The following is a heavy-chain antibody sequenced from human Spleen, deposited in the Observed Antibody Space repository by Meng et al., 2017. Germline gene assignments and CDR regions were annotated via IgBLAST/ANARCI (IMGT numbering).Heavy chain of an antibody. CDR2: TYYRSKWYN. V-gene: IGHV6-1*01. CDR3: AKQEGAFYY. D-gene: IGHD3-16*01. J-gene: IGHJ4*02. CDR1: GASVSSNSAA. Sequence: QIPLQQSAPGLVKPSQTLSLTCAITGASVSSNSAAWNRLRQSPSRGLEWLGRTYYRSKWYNDSAVSVKSGITINPDTSKNQFSLQLNSVTPEDTAVYYCAKQEGAFYYWGQGTLVTVSS.